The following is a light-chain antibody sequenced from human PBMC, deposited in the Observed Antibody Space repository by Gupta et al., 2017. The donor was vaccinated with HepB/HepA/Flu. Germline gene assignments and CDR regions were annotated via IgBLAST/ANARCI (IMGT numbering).Light chain of an antibody. CDR1: SSDVGDYKY. Sequence: QSALTQPASVSGSPGQSITIPCPGASSDVGDYKYVSWYQHHPGKAPKLMIYDVSNRPSGVSNRFSGSKFGNTASLTISGLQAEDEADYYCSSYISTRIPFVFGTGTKVTVL. CDR2: DVS. CDR3: SSYISTRIPFV. V-gene: IGLV2-14*03. J-gene: IGLJ1*01.